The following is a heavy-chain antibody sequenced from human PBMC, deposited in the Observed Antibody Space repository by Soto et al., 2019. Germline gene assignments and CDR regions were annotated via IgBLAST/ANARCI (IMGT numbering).Heavy chain of an antibody. CDR3: ARSQGSSTSLEIYYYYYYGMDV. Sequence: QVQLVQSGAEVKKPGSSLKVSCKASGGTFGSYAISWVRQAPGQGLEWMGGIIPIPGTANYAQKFQGRVTIAADESTSTAYMELSSLRSEDTAVYYGARSQGSSTSLEIYYYYYYGMDVWGQGTTVTVSS. D-gene: IGHD2-2*01. J-gene: IGHJ6*02. V-gene: IGHV1-69*01. CDR2: IIPIPGTA. CDR1: GGTFGSYA.